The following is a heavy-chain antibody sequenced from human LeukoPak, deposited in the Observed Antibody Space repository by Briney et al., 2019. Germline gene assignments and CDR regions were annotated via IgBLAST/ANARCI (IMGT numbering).Heavy chain of an antibody. CDR3: ARRPITFGGVIPFDY. CDR1: GGSISSSSYY. Sequence: PSETLSLTCTVSGGSISSSSYYWGWIRQPPGKGLEWIGSIYYSGSTYCNPSLKSRVTISVDTSKNQFSLKLSSVTAADTAVYYCARRPITFGGVIPFDYWGQGTLVTVSS. V-gene: IGHV4-39*01. CDR2: IYYSGST. D-gene: IGHD3-16*01. J-gene: IGHJ4*02.